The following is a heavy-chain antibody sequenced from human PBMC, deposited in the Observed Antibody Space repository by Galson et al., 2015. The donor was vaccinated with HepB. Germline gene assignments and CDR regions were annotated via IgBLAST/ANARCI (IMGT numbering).Heavy chain of an antibody. CDR2: ISYDGSNK. CDR1: GFTFSSYA. Sequence: SLRLSCAASGFTFSSYAMHWVRQAPGKGLEWVAVISYDGSNKYYADSVKGRFTISRDNSKNTLYLQMNSLRAEDTAVYYCARPLYGDYIQYFQHWGQGTLVTVSS. V-gene: IGHV3-30*04. D-gene: IGHD4-17*01. CDR3: ARPLYGDYIQYFQH. J-gene: IGHJ1*01.